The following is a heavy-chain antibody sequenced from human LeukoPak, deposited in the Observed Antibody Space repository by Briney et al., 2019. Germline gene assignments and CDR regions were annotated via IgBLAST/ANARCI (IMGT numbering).Heavy chain of an antibody. J-gene: IGHJ4*02. Sequence: SETLSLTCTASGGSISSYYWSWIRQPPGKGLEWIGYIYYSGSTNCNPSLKSRVTISVDTSKNQFSLKLSSVTAADTAVYYCARGVVYYYDSSGYFDYWGQGTLVTVSS. CDR1: GGSISSYY. D-gene: IGHD3-22*01. V-gene: IGHV4-59*01. CDR2: IYYSGST. CDR3: ARGVVYYYDSSGYFDY.